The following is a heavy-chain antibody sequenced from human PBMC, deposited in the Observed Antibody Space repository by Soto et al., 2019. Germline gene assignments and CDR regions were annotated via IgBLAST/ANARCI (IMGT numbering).Heavy chain of an antibody. Sequence: RGSLRVSCGASGCTFSRYGMHWVRQAPGKGLEWVAVISYDGSNKYYADSVKGRFTISRDNSKNTLYLQMNSLRAEDTAVYYCAKDVLRFWECFAFYGMDFWGQGTTVTGSS. J-gene: IGHJ6*02. V-gene: IGHV3-30*18. CDR2: ISYDGSNK. CDR3: AKDVLRFWECFAFYGMDF. CDR1: GCTFSRYG. D-gene: IGHD3-3*01.